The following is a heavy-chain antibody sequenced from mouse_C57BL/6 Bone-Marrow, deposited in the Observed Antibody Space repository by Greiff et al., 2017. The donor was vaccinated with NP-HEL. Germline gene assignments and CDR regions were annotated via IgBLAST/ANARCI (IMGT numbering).Heavy chain of an antibody. CDR2: IHPSDSDT. V-gene: IGHV1-74*01. CDR1: GYTFTSYW. CDR3: HIYDGYYENAWFAY. D-gene: IGHD2-3*01. Sequence: QVQLQQPGAELVKPGASVKVSCKASGYTFTSYWMHWVKQRPGQGLEWIGRIHPSDSDTNYNQKFKGKATLTVDKSSSTAYMQLSSLTSEDSAAYYCHIYDGYYENAWFAYWGQGTLVTVSA. J-gene: IGHJ3*01.